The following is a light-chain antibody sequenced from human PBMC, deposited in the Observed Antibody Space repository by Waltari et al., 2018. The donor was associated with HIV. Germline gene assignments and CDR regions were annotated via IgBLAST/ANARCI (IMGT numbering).Light chain of an antibody. CDR2: EVT. V-gene: IGLV2-8*01. Sequence: QSALPHSPSASGSPGQSVNISCTGATGDISDYNYVSWYQQHSARPPKLIIFEVTKRPSGVPDRFSGSKSGNTASLFVSGLQPEDEATYFCSSFAGTHKLFGGGTKLTVL. J-gene: IGLJ2*01. CDR3: SSFAGTHKL. CDR1: TGDISDYNY.